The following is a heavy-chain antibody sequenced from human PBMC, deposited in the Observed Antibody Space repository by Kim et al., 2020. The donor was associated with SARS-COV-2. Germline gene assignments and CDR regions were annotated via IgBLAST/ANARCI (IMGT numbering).Heavy chain of an antibody. V-gene: IGHV3-30*07. J-gene: IGHJ6*02. CDR3: ARDPPPKGAAGYYYYGMDV. D-gene: IGHD6-13*01. Sequence: GRFSISRDTSKNTVYLHMDSLRAEDTAVYYCARDPPPKGAAGYYYYGMDVWGQGTTVTVSS.